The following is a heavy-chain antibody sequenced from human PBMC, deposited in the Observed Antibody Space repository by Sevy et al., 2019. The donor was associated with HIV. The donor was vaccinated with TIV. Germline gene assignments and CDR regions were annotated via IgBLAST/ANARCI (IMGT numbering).Heavy chain of an antibody. V-gene: IGHV3-23*01. D-gene: IGHD3-10*01. CDR1: GFTFSSYA. CDR3: AKDTVASRVRGVIPYYFDY. CDR2: ISGSGGST. J-gene: IGHJ4*02. Sequence: GGSLRLSCAASGFTFSSYAMSWVRLAPGKGLEWVSVISGSGGSTDYADSVKGRFTISRDNSKNTLYLQMNSLRAEDTAVYYCAKDTVASRVRGVIPYYFDYWGQGTLVTVSS.